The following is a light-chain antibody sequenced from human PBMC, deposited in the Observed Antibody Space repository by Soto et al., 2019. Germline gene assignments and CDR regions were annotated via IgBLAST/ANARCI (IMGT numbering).Light chain of an antibody. CDR1: QSVSSY. J-gene: IGKJ4*01. V-gene: IGKV3-11*01. Sequence: EIVLTQSPATLSLSPGERATLSCRASQSVSSYLAWYQDKPGQAPRLLIYETSNRSTGSTARFSGSGSWTDFTLTISSLEPDDFAVYYCQQRINWPPTFGGGTKVEVK. CDR3: QQRINWPPT. CDR2: ETS.